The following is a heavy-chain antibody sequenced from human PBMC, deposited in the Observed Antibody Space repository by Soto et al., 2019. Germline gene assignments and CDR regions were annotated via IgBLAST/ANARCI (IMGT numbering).Heavy chain of an antibody. CDR1: GFTFSSYW. J-gene: IGHJ6*02. Sequence: GGSLRLSCAASGFTFSSYWMHWVRQAPGKGLVWVSRINSDGSSTSYADSVKGRFTISRDNAKNTLYLQMNSLRAEDTAVYYCARDGERASITIFGVVITYGMDVWGQGTTVTVSS. V-gene: IGHV3-74*01. CDR2: INSDGSST. D-gene: IGHD3-3*01. CDR3: ARDGERASITIFGVVITYGMDV.